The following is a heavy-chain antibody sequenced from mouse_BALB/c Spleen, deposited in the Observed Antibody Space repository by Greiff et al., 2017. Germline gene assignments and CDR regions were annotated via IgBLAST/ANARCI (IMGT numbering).Heavy chain of an antibody. CDR2: IDPFNGGT. D-gene: IGHD2-3*01. CDR1: GYSFTSYY. V-gene: IGHV1-31*01. CDR3: ARGYDGYSGFAY. Sequence: VQLQQSGPELMQPGASVKISCKASGYSFTSYYMHWVKQSHGKSLEWIGYIDPFNGGTSYNQKFKGKATLTVDKSSSTAYMELSSLTSEDSAVYYCARGYDGYSGFAYWGQGTLVTVSA. J-gene: IGHJ3*01.